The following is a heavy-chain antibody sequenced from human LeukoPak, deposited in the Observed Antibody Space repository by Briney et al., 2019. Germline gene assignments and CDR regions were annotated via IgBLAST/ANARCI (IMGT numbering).Heavy chain of an antibody. V-gene: IGHV1-69*13. Sequence: ASVKVSCKASGGTFSSYAISWVRQAPGQGLEWMGGIIPIFGTANYAQKFQGRVTITADESTSTAYMELSSLRSEDTAVYYCARGSRLYYYGSGSYGTFDYWGQGTLVTVSS. CDR1: GGTFSSYA. D-gene: IGHD3-10*01. CDR3: ARGSRLYYYGSGSYGTFDY. CDR2: IIPIFGTA. J-gene: IGHJ4*02.